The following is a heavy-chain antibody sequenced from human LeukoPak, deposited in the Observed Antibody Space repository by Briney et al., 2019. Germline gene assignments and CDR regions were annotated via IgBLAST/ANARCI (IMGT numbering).Heavy chain of an antibody. CDR2: RSAVGGVT. D-gene: IGHD1-26*01. CDR1: GFTFNNYA. CDR3: AKAGWYSAKTYATYDDAYDI. V-gene: IGHV3-23*01. J-gene: IGHJ3*02. Sequence: SGGSLRLSCAASGFTFNNYAMSWVRQAPGRGLEWVSARSAVGGVTYYADSVKGRFTVSRDNSKKKVFLQMNSLRADDTAVYYCAKAGWYSAKTYATYDDAYDIWGQGTMVTVS.